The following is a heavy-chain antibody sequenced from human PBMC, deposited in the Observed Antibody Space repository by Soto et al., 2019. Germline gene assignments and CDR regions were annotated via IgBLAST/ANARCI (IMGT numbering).Heavy chain of an antibody. CDR1: GFTLSSCG. Sequence: QVQVVESGGGVVQPGRSLRLSCAASGFTLSSCGMHWVRQAPGKGLEWVGVITYDGGSEHYADFVKGRFTISRDSSENTADLPMASLSVGDSAGYSGAGWQGRGYY. CDR2: ITYDGGSE. CDR3: AGWQGRGYY. V-gene: IGHV3-30*03. D-gene: IGHD2-15*01. J-gene: IGHJ6*01.